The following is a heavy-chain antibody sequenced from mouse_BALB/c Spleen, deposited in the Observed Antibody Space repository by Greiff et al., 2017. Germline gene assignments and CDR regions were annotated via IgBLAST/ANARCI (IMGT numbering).Heavy chain of an antibody. Sequence: EVQLQQSGAELVKPGASVKLSCTASGFNIKDTYMHWVKQRPEQGLEWIGRIDPANGNTIYDPKFQGKASITADTSSNTAYLQLSSLTSEDTAVYYCARRGYGNYDAMDYWGQGTSVTVSS. CDR3: ARRGYGNYDAMDY. V-gene: IGHV14-3*02. D-gene: IGHD2-10*02. J-gene: IGHJ4*01. CDR1: GFNIKDTY. CDR2: IDPANGNT.